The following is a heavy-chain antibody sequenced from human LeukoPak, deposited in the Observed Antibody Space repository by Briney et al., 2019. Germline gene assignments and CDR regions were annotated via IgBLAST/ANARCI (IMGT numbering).Heavy chain of an antibody. CDR1: GFTFSSYA. Sequence: GGSLRLSCAASGFTFSSYAMHWVRQAPGKGLGYVSAISSNGGSTYYANSVKGRFTISRDNSKNTLYLQMGSLRAEDMAVYYCARSPYYTAFDIWGQGTMVTVSS. V-gene: IGHV3-64*01. J-gene: IGHJ3*02. CDR3: ARSPYYTAFDI. CDR2: ISSNGGST. D-gene: IGHD2-2*02.